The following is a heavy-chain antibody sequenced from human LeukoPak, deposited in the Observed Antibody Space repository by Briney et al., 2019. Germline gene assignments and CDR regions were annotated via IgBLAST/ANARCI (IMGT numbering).Heavy chain of an antibody. J-gene: IGHJ1*01. V-gene: IGHV4-34*01. CDR1: GGSIRGFY. Sequence: PSETLSLTCAVYGGSIRGFYYTWIRQPPGKGLEWIGEIDHSGDTNYNPSLKSRAIVSVDTSKSQFSLKLTSVTAADAAVYYCARGSPFQEWGQGTLVTVSS. CDR3: ARGSPFQE. CDR2: IDHSGDT.